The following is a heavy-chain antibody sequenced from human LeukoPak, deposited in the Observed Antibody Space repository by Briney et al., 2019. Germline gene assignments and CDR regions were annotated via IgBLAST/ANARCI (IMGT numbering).Heavy chain of an antibody. CDR1: GFTFSGYY. D-gene: IGHD6-19*01. Sequence: PGGSLRLSCAASGFTFSGYYMSWIRQAPGKGLEWVSCIGGSSSGYTNYADSVKGRFTISRGNAKNSLYLQMDGLRVEDTAVYYCARDRGAVAATWFDYWGQGTLVTVSS. J-gene: IGHJ4*02. CDR3: ARDRGAVAATWFDY. CDR2: IGGSSSGYT. V-gene: IGHV3-11*05.